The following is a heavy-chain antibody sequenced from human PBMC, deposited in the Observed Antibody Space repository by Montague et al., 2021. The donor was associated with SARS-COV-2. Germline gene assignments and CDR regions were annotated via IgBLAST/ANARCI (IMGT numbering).Heavy chain of an antibody. CDR1: GGSISSYY. V-gene: IGHV4-59*08. Sequence: SETLSLTCTVSGGSISSYYWSWIRQPPGKGLEWIGYIYYSWSTNYNPSLKSPVTISVDTSKNQFSLKLNSVTAADTALYYCARREYSYGWGDWGQGTLVTVSS. CDR3: ARREYSYGWGD. D-gene: IGHD5-18*01. CDR2: IYYSWST. J-gene: IGHJ4*02.